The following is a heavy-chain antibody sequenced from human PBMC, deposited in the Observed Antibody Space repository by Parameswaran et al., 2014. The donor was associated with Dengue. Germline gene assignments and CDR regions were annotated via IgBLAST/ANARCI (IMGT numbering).Heavy chain of an antibody. Sequence: WIRQPPGKGLEWVAVIWYDGSNKYYADSVKGRFTISRDNSKNTLYLQMNSLRAEDTAVYYCARDFTRMSWCIGYWGQGTLVTVSS. D-gene: IGHD2-8*02. CDR3: ARDFTRMSWCIGY. J-gene: IGHJ4*02. V-gene: IGHV3-33*01. CDR2: IWYDGSNK.